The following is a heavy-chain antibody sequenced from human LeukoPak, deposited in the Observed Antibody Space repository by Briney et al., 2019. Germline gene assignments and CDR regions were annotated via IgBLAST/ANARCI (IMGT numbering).Heavy chain of an antibody. CDR3: SRDPRLTDY. CDR1: GFTFSDFY. J-gene: IGHJ4*02. CDR2: ISPSGHVT. V-gene: IGHV3-11*01. Sequence: GGSLRLSCAASGFTFSDFYMTWVRQAPGKGLECLSYISPSGHVTNFVDSVKGRFTISRDNAKNTLYLQMNSLRVEDTAVYFCSRDPRLTDYWGPGTLVTVSS. D-gene: IGHD6-25*01.